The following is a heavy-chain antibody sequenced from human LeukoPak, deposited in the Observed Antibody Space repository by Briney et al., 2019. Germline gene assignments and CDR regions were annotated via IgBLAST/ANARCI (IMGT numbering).Heavy chain of an antibody. CDR2: ISAYNGNT. J-gene: IGHJ5*02. CDR1: GYTFTSYG. CDR3: ARVNVVSVVVTASRANWFGP. Sequence: GASVKVSCKASGYTFTSYGISWVRQAPGQGLEWMGWISAYNGNTNYAQKLQGRVTMTSDTSTSTAYMELRSLRSDDTAVYYCARVNVVSVVVTASRANWFGPWGQGTLVTVSS. V-gene: IGHV1-18*01. D-gene: IGHD2-21*02.